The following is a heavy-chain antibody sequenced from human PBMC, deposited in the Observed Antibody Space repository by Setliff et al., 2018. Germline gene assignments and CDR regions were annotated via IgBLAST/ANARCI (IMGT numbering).Heavy chain of an antibody. Sequence: PGGSLRLSCAASGFTFSSYWMSWVRQAPGKGLEWVANIKQDGSEKYYVDSVKGRFTISRDNAKNSLYLQMNSLRAEDTAVYYCARDHAYGSRFYYYYYGMDVWGQGNAGHRLL. V-gene: IGHV3-7*01. CDR2: IKQDGSEK. CDR1: GFTFSSYW. J-gene: IGHJ6*02. CDR3: ARDHAYGSRFYYYYYGMDV. D-gene: IGHD3-10*01.